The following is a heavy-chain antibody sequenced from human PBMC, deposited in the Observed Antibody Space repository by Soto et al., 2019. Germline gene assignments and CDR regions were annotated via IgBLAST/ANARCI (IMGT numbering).Heavy chain of an antibody. CDR2: ISYDGSNK. CDR3: AREAHDDYYGSGSYYVGWFDP. D-gene: IGHD3-10*01. Sequence: GGSLRLSXAASGFTFSSYATHWVRQAPGKGLEWVAVISYDGSNKYYADSVKGRFTISRDNSKNTLYLQMNSLRAEDTAVYYCAREAHDDYYGSGSYYVGWFDPWGQGTLVTVS. CDR1: GFTFSSYA. V-gene: IGHV3-30-3*01. J-gene: IGHJ5*02.